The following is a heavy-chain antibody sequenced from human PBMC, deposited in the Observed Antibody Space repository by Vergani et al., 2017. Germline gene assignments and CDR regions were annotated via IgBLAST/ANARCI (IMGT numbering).Heavy chain of an antibody. V-gene: IGHV3-48*03. CDR1: GFTFSSYE. J-gene: IGHJ6*03. CDR3: ARAGMVVVPAAPYYYYYYYMDV. CDR2: ISSSGSTI. Sequence: EVQLVESGGGLVQPGGSLRLSCAASGFTFSSYEMNWVRQAPGKGLEWVSYISSSGSTIYYADSVKGRFTISRDNAKNSLYLQMNSLRAEDTAVYYCARAGMVVVPAAPYYYYYYYMDVWGKGTTVTVSS. D-gene: IGHD2-2*01.